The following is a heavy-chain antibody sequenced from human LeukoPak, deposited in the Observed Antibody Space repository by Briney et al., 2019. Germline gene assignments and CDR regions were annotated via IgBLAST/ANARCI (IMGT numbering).Heavy chain of an antibody. CDR2: IYPGDSDT. V-gene: IGHV5-51*01. J-gene: IGHJ5*02. CDR3: SRALSRYCTNGVCMDWFDP. CDR1: GHSSASYW. Sequence: GESLKISCKGSGHSSASYWIGWVRQLPGKGLEWMGTIYPGDSDTRYSPSFQGQVTISADKSISTAYLQWSSLKASETAMYYYSRALSRYCTNGVCMDWFDPWGEETLLNLPS. D-gene: IGHD2-8*01.